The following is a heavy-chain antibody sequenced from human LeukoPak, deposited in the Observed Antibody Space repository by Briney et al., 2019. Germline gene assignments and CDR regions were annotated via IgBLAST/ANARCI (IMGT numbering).Heavy chain of an antibody. Sequence: GGSLRLSCAASGFTFTSYSMNWVRQAPGKGLEWVSTISGGGGSTYYADSVKGRFTISRDDSKNALYLQVNSLRAEDTAVYYCAKGGKWDVTPFDYWGQGTLVTVSS. CDR2: ISGGGGST. V-gene: IGHV3-23*01. CDR3: AKGGKWDVTPFDY. CDR1: GFTFTSYS. D-gene: IGHD1-26*01. J-gene: IGHJ4*02.